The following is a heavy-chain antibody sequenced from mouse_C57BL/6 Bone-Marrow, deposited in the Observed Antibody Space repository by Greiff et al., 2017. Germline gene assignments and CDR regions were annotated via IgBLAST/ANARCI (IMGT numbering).Heavy chain of an antibody. Sequence: QVTLKECGPGILQSSQTLSLTCSFFGFSLRTTGMGVSWIRQPSGKGLEWLAHIYWDDDKRYNPSLKSRLTISKDTSRNQVFLKITSVDTADTATYYCARSMYYCDYWGQGTTLTVSS. CDR1: GFSLRTTGMG. CDR3: ARSMYYCDY. CDR2: IYWDDDK. V-gene: IGHV8-12*01. J-gene: IGHJ2*01.